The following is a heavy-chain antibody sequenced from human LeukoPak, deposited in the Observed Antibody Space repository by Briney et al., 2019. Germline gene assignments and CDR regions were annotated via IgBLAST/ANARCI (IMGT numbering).Heavy chain of an antibody. D-gene: IGHD3-10*01. J-gene: IGHJ6*02. Sequence: GGSLRLSCAASGFTFSNAWMSWVRQAPGKGLEWVGRIKSKTDGGTTDYAAPVKGRFTISRDDSKNTLYLQMNSLKTEDTAVYYRTTDRYGSGSYGDYYYYYGMDVWGQGTTVTVSS. V-gene: IGHV3-15*01. CDR3: TTDRYGSGSYGDYYYYYGMDV. CDR1: GFTFSNAW. CDR2: IKSKTDGGTT.